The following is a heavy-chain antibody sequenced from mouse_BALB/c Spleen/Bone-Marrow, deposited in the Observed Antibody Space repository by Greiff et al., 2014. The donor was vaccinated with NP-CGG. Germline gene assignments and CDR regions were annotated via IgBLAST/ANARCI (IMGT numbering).Heavy chain of an antibody. CDR2: INPSSGYT. V-gene: IGHV1-4*01. Sequence: VQLQQSGAELARPGASVKMSCKASGYTFAYYTVHWVKQRPGQGLEWIGCINPSSGYTNYNQKFKDKATLTTDKSSSTAYMQLSSLTSEDSAVYYCAREVYGSWFAYWGQGTLVTVSA. CDR1: GYTFAYYT. CDR3: AREVYGSWFAY. J-gene: IGHJ3*01. D-gene: IGHD2-2*01.